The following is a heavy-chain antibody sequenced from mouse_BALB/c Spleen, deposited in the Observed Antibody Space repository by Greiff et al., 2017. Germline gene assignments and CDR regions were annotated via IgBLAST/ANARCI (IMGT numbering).Heavy chain of an antibody. Sequence: EVQLVESGGGLVQPGGSRKLSCAASGFTFSSFGMHWVRQAPEKGLEWVAYISSGSSTIYYADTVKGRFTISRDNPKNTLFLQMTSLRSEDTAMYYCARPITGPYAMDYWGQGTSVTVSS. D-gene: IGHD4-1*01. CDR2: ISSGSSTI. CDR3: ARPITGPYAMDY. V-gene: IGHV5-17*02. CDR1: GFTFSSFG. J-gene: IGHJ4*01.